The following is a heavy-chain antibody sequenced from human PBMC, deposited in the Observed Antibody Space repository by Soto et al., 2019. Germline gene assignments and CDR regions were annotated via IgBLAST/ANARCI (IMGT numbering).Heavy chain of an antibody. CDR3: VSWVFAHFDN. CDR1: GFTFSSYA. J-gene: IGHJ4*02. V-gene: IGHV3-23*01. D-gene: IGHD2-8*01. CDR2: ISGSGNNQ. Sequence: GSLRLSCAASGFTFSSYAMSWVRQAPGKGLEWVSAISGSGNNQHYADSVKGRFTISRDRSRNTIALQMSNLRAEDTALYYCVSWVFAHFDNWGQGTLVTVSS.